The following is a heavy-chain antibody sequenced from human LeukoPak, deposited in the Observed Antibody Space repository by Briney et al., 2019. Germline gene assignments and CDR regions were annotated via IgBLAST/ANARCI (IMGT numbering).Heavy chain of an antibody. Sequence: KPGGSLRLSCVVSGFTCSNYWMSWVRQAPGKGLEWVAFIRYNGSNKYYADSVKGRFTISRDNSKNTLYLQMNSLRDEDTAVYYCAKAGYSYGYSDWYFDLWGRGTLVTVSS. V-gene: IGHV3-30*02. D-gene: IGHD5-18*01. CDR2: IRYNGSNK. CDR1: GFTCSNYW. CDR3: AKAGYSYGYSDWYFDL. J-gene: IGHJ2*01.